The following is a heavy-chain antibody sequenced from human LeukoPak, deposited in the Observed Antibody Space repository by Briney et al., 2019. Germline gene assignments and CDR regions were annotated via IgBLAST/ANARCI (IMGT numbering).Heavy chain of an antibody. D-gene: IGHD6-19*01. V-gene: IGHV1-46*01. J-gene: IGHJ4*02. Sequence: RASVKVSCKASGYTFTSYYMHWVRQAPGQGLEWMGIINPSGGSTSYAQKFQGRVTMTRDTSISTAYMELSRLRSDDTAVYYCARDPGYSSGWYYFDYWGQGTLVTVSS. CDR3: ARDPGYSSGWYYFDY. CDR1: GYTFTSYY. CDR2: INPSGGST.